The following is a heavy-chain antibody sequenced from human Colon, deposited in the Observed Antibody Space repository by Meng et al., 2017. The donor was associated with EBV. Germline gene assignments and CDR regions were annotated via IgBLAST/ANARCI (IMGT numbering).Heavy chain of an antibody. J-gene: IGHJ4*02. CDR2: IHTNTGNP. D-gene: IGHD2-2*01. CDR1: GYTFTSYA. V-gene: IGHV7-4-1*02. Sequence: QGLGGQLGSDLKKPGAYVKGSCKASGYTFTSYAMNWGRQDPGQGLEWMGWIHTNTGNPTYAQGFTGRFVFSLDTSVSTAYLQISSLKAEDTAVYYCARETLGYCSSTSCYIGPPDYWGQGTLVTASS. CDR3: ARETLGYCSSTSCYIGPPDY.